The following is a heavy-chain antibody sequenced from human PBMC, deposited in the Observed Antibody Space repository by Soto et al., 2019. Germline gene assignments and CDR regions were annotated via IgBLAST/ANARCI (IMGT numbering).Heavy chain of an antibody. V-gene: IGHV4-39*01. CDR2: THWRWTT. CDR1: GGSVSSDPHY. D-gene: IGHD3-22*01. CDR3: ARRTIYYDSRGPDY. J-gene: IGHJ4*02. Sequence: PSETLSLTCTVSGGSVSSDPHYWGWIRQPPGKGLEWIATTHWRWTTYYSPALKSRVSISVDASKNQFSLRLNSVTAADTAVYYCARRTIYYDSRGPDYWGQGSLVTVSS.